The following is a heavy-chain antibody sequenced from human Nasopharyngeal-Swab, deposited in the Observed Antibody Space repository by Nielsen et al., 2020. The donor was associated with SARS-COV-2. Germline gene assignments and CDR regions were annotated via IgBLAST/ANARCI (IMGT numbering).Heavy chain of an antibody. CDR2: IKQDGSEK. J-gene: IGHJ4*02. D-gene: IGHD5-12*01. V-gene: IGHV3-7*01. Sequence: GESLKISCAASGFTFSSYWMSWVRQAPGKGLEWVANIKQDGSEKYYVDSVKGRFTISGDNAKNSLYLQMNSLRAEDTAVYYCARGGYSGYEYYFDYWGQGTLVTVSS. CDR1: GFTFSSYW. CDR3: ARGGYSGYEYYFDY.